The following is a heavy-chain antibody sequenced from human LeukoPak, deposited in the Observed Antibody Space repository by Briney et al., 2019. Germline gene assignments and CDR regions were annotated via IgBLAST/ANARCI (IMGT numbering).Heavy chain of an antibody. V-gene: IGHV3-23*01. CDR2: ISGSGVGT. J-gene: IGHJ4*02. D-gene: IGHD4/OR15-4a*01. CDR1: GFTFSNYA. CDR3: ARRAGAYSHPYDY. Sequence: GGSLRLSCAASGFTFSNYAMSWVRQAPGKGLEWVSAISGSGVGTYYADSVRGRFTISRDNSKNTLYLQMNSLRAEDTAVYYCARRAGAYSHPYDYWGQGTLVTVSS.